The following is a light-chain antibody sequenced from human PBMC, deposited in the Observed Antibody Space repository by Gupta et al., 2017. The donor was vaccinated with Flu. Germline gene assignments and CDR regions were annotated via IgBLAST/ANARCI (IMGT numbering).Light chain of an antibody. J-gene: IGLJ2*01. CDR2: QDS. CDR1: KLGDKY. V-gene: IGLV3-1*01. CDR3: QAWDSSTAEVV. Sequence: SYELTQPPSVSVSPGQTASITCPGDKLGDKYACWYQQKPGQSPVLVIYQDSKRPSGIPERLSGSNSGNTATLTISGTQAMDEADYYCQAWDSSTAEVVFGGGTKLTVL.